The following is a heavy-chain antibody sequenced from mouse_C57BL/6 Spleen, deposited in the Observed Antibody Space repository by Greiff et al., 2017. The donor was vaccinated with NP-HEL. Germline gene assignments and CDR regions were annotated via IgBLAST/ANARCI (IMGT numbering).Heavy chain of an antibody. CDR1: GYSFTGYY. J-gene: IGHJ4*01. CDR3: ARVYYGYLYAMDY. CDR2: INPSTGGT. Sequence: VQLQQSGPELVKPGASVKISCKASGYSFTGYYMNWVKQSPEKSLEWIGEINPSTGGTTYNQKFKAKATLTVDKSSSTAYMQLKSLTSEDSAVYYCARVYYGYLYAMDYWGQGTSVTVSS. V-gene: IGHV1-42*01. D-gene: IGHD2-2*01.